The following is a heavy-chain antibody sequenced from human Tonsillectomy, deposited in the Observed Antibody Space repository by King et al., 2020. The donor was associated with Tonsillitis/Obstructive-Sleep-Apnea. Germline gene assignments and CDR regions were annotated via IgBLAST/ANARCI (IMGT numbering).Heavy chain of an antibody. V-gene: IGHV5-51*01. CDR3: ARQRDDFWCGSYYYMDV. CDR2: IYPGDSDT. Sequence: EVQLVQSGAEVKKPGESLKISCKASGYSFTNYWIGWVRQMPGKGLEWMGIIYPGDSDTRYSPSFQGQVTISADKSVNTAYLQWSGLKASDTAMYYCARQRDDFWCGSYYYMDVWGKGTTVTVSS. J-gene: IGHJ6*03. CDR1: GYSFTNYW. D-gene: IGHD3-3*01.